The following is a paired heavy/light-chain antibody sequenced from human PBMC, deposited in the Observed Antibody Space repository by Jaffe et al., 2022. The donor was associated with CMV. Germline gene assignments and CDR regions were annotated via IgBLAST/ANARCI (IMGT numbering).Light chain of an antibody. V-gene: IGKV2D-29*02. CDR1: QSLLHSDGKTY. J-gene: IGKJ2*01. Sequence: DVVMTQTPLSLPVTPGQPASISCKSSQSLLHSDGKTYLFWYLQKAGQSPQLLIYEVSNRFSGVPERFSGSGSGTDFTLKISRVEAEDVGVYYCMQSIRHPPYTFGQGTKLEIK. CDR2: EVS. CDR3: MQSIRHPPYT.
Heavy chain of an antibody. J-gene: IGHJ4*02. V-gene: IGHV3-30*03. CDR3: ATEGETGSSGPFES. Sequence: QVQLVESGGGVVQPGRSLRLSCAASGFTFKSYGMHWVRQAPGKGLEWVATISYDGTDKYYAESVKGRFIVSRDNSNNILYLQMNSLRAEDTALFYCATEGETGSSGPFESWGQGTLVTVSS. CDR2: ISYDGTDK. CDR1: GFTFKSYG. D-gene: IGHD6-6*01.